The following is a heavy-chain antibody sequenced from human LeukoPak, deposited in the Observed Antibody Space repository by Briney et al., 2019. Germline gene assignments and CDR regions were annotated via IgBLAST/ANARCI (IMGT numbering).Heavy chain of an antibody. CDR3: ARNRLYGSGSGDFDY. D-gene: IGHD3-10*01. CDR1: GGSVSSGSYY. J-gene: IGHJ4*02. V-gene: IGHV4-61*01. CDR2: IYNSGST. Sequence: SETLSLTCTVSGGSVSSGSYYWNWIPQPPGKGLEWIGYIYNSGSTNYSPSLKSRVTISVDTSKNQFSLRLSSVTPADTAVYYCARNRLYGSGSGDFDYWGQGTLVTVSS.